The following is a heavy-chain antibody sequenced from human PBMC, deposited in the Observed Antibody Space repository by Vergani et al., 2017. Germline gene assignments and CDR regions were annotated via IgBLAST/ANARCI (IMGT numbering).Heavy chain of an antibody. Sequence: QVQLVESGGGLVKPGGSLRLSCAASGFTFSDYYMSWIRQAPGKGLEWVSYSSSSSSYTNYADSVKGRFTISRENAKNSLYLQMNSLRAEDTAVYYCAREEISVAGAGYYGMDVWGQGTTVTVSS. J-gene: IGHJ6*02. CDR3: AREEISVAGAGYYGMDV. CDR2: SSSSSSYT. CDR1: GFTFSDYY. V-gene: IGHV3-11*06. D-gene: IGHD6-19*01.